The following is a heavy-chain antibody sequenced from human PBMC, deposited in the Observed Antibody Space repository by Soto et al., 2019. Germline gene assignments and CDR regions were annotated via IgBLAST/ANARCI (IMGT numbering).Heavy chain of an antibody. J-gene: IGHJ3*01. Sequence: GSLRLSCTASGFTFIGYWIHFVRQSPGKGLVWVSRINSYGSSTTYADSVKGRFTISRDNAESTLYLQMNSLRAEDTAIYYCARGWIGDLNDAFDVWGQGTMVTVSS. D-gene: IGHD2-2*03. CDR3: ARGWIGDLNDAFDV. CDR1: GFTFIGYW. V-gene: IGHV3-74*01. CDR2: INSYGSST.